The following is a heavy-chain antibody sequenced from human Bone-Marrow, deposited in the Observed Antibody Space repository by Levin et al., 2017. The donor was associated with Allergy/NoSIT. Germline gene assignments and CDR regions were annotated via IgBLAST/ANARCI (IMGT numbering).Heavy chain of an antibody. CDR1: SGSISSGGFS. D-gene: IGHD3-22*01. V-gene: IGHV4-30-2*01. J-gene: IGHJ3*02. CDR2: IYPSGTT. Sequence: ASETLSLTCTISSGSISSGGFSWTWVRQAPGKGLEWIGYIYPSGTTYYNPSLKSRVTISADRSKNQFSLNLHSVTAADTAMYFCGRGRDFHDGGGSYFVSAFDIWGQGTMVTVSS. CDR3: GRGRDFHDGGGSYFVSAFDI.